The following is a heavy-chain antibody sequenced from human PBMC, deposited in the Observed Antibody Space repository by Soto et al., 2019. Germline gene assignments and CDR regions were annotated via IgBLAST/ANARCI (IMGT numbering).Heavy chain of an antibody. CDR1: GFTFSSYA. CDR2: ISGSGGST. V-gene: IGHV3-23*01. CDR3: AKDIVVVPAAIGY. Sequence: EVQLLESGGGLVQPGGSLRLSCAASGFTFSSYAMSWVRQAPGKGLEWVSAISGSGGSTYYADSVKGRFTISRDNSKNTLYLQLNSLRAEDTAVYYCAKDIVVVPAAIGYWGQGTLVTVSS. D-gene: IGHD2-2*01. J-gene: IGHJ4*02.